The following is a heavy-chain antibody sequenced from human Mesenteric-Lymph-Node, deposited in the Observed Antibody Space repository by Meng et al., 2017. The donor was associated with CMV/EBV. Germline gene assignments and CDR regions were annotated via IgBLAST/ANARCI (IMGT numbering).Heavy chain of an antibody. V-gene: IGHV3-7*03. D-gene: IGHD3-9*01. J-gene: IGHJ4*02. Sequence: GESLKISCSVSGFTLSNYWMDWVRQAPGKGLEWVANMNRDGSDRNYVDSVKGRFTISRDSAKNSLYLQMNSLRAEDTALYYCARGNFDWQHPPDYWGQGTLVTVSS. CDR3: ARGNFDWQHPPDY. CDR2: MNRDGSDR. CDR1: GFTLSNYW.